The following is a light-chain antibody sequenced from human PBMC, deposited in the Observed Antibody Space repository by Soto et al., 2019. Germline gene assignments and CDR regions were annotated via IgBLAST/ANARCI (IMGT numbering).Light chain of an antibody. CDR3: QHYSGYSWS. V-gene: IGKV1-5*03. CDR1: QSVNPW. Sequence: DIQMTQSPATLSASVGDRVTITCRASQSVNPWLAWFQQKPGKAPKLLIYRASSLETGVPSRFSGSGSGTEFTLTISSLQPDDFATYYCQHYSGYSWSFGQGTKVDTK. CDR2: RAS. J-gene: IGKJ1*01.